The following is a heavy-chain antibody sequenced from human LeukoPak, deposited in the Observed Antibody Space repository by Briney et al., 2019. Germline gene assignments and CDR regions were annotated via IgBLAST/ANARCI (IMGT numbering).Heavy chain of an antibody. CDR1: GGSFSGYY. Sequence: SETLSLTCAVYGGSFSGYYWSWIWQPPGKGLEWIGYIYTSGSTNYNPSLESRVTISVDTSKNQSSLDLSSVTAADTAVYYCARQKCTSASCLTKNAFDIWGQGTMVTVSS. J-gene: IGHJ3*02. CDR3: ARQKCTSASCLTKNAFDI. CDR2: IYTSGST. D-gene: IGHD2-2*01. V-gene: IGHV4-4*09.